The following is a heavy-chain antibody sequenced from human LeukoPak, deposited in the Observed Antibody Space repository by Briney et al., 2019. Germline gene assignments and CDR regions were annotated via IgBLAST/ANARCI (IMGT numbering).Heavy chain of an antibody. J-gene: IGHJ4*02. CDR2: IYSGGTT. CDR1: GFTVSSNH. V-gene: IGHV3-53*01. D-gene: IGHD4-11*01. Sequence: GGSLRLSCAASGFTVSSNHMSWVRQAPGKGLEWVSVIYSGGTTYYADSVKGRFTISRDNSKSTLYLQMNSLRAEDTAVYYCATLGPTEYFVYWGQGTLVTVAS. CDR3: ATLGPTEYFVY.